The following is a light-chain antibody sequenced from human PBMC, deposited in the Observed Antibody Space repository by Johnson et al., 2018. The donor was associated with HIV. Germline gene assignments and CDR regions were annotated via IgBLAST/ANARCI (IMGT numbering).Light chain of an antibody. CDR2: DNN. Sequence: QSVLTQPPSVSAAPGQKVTISCSGSSSNIGNNYVSWYQQLPGTAPKLLIYDNNQRPSGFPDRFSGSKSGTSATLGITGLQTGDEADYYCGTWDSSLSAYYVFGTGTKVTVL. V-gene: IGLV1-51*01. J-gene: IGLJ1*01. CDR1: SSNIGNNY. CDR3: GTWDSSLSAYYV.